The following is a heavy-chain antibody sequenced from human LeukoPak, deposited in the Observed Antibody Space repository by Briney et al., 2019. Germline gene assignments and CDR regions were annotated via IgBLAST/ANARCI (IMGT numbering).Heavy chain of an antibody. CDR1: GFTFTNYA. V-gene: IGHV3-23*01. D-gene: IGHD3-10*01. CDR3: ARDMGSGSSYGDFDY. Sequence: GGSLRLSCAASGFTFTNYAMIWVRQAPGRGLEWVSAIRSGGDGTLYADSVKGRFTISRDNSKNTLYLQMNSLRAEDAAVYYCARDMGSGSSYGDFDYWGQGTLVTVSS. J-gene: IGHJ4*02. CDR2: IRSGGDGT.